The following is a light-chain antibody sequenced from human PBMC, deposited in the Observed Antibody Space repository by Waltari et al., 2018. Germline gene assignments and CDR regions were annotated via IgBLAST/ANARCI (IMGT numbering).Light chain of an antibody. CDR1: NIGRRR. Sequence: SYVLTHPPSVSVAPGKTARVTCGGGNIGRRRAHWSQQNPGQAPVLVVYDDGARPSGIPERFSGSNSGNTATLTISRVEAGDEADYYCQVWDSSSEHVIFGGGTKLTVL. CDR3: QVWDSSSEHVI. V-gene: IGLV3-21*03. CDR2: DDG. J-gene: IGLJ2*01.